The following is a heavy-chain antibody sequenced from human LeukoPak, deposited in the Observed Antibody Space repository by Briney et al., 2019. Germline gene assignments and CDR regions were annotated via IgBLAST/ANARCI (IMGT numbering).Heavy chain of an antibody. J-gene: IGHJ4*02. CDR1: GGSISSYY. CDR3: ARDSSSWYRAHGYFDY. Sequence: LSETLSLTCTVSGGSISSYYWSWIRQPPGKGLEWIGYIYYSGSTNYNPSLKSRVTISVDTSKNQFSLKLSSVTAADTAVYYCARDSSSWYRAHGYFDYWGQGTLVTVSS. V-gene: IGHV4-59*01. CDR2: IYYSGST. D-gene: IGHD6-13*01.